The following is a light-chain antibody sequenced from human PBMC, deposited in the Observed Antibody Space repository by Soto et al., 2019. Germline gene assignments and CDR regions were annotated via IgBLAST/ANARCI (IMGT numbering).Light chain of an antibody. CDR3: QQYNSYWT. V-gene: IGKV1-5*01. Sequence: DIPMAPSPLPLAAFLGDRVPIHCRASQSISSWLAWYQQKPGKAPKLLIYDASSLESGVPSRFSGSGSGTEFTLTISSLQPDDFATYYCQQYNSYWTFGQGTKVDIK. CDR2: DAS. J-gene: IGKJ1*01. CDR1: QSISSW.